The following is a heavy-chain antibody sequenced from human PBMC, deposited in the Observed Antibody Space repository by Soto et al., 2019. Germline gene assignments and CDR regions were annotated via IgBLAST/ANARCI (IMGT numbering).Heavy chain of an antibody. Sequence: SETLSLNCTVSGAYITIYYWSWIRQPPGKGLEWIGYISYSGSTDYNPSLKSRVTISVDTSKNQFSLKLSSVTAADAAVYYCARSDGRYWGQG. J-gene: IGHJ4*02. CDR3: ARSDGRY. V-gene: IGHV4-59*01. CDR2: ISYSGST. CDR1: GAYITIYY.